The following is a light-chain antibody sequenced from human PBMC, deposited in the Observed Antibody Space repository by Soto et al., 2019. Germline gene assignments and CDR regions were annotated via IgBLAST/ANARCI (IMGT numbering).Light chain of an antibody. Sequence: DIQMTQSPCTLSASVGDRVTITCRASQSVSSWLAWYQQKPGKAPKLLIYKASSLESGVPLRFSGSGSGTEFALTISSMQPDDFATYYCQQYNSYSPLMYTFGQGTKLEIK. J-gene: IGKJ2*01. CDR3: QQYNSYSPLMYT. V-gene: IGKV1-5*03. CDR2: KAS. CDR1: QSVSSW.